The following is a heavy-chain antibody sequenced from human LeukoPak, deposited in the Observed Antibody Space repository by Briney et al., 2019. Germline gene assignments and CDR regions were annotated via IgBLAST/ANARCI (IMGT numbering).Heavy chain of an antibody. CDR3: ARAGDYDFWSGYYGNWFDP. J-gene: IGHJ5*02. D-gene: IGHD3-3*01. CDR2: IYHSGST. V-gene: IGHV4-39*07. Sequence: SETLSLTCTVSGGSISSSNYYWGWIRQPPGKGLEWIGSIYHSGSTYYNPSLKSRVTISLDTSKNQFSLKLSSVTAADTAVYYCARAGDYDFWSGYYGNWFDPWGQGTLVTVSS. CDR1: GGSISSSNYY.